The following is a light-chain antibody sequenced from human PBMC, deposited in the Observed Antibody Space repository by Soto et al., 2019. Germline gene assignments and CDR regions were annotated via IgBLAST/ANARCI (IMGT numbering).Light chain of an antibody. CDR2: VES. V-gene: IGKV1-39*01. J-gene: IGKJ2*01. CDR1: QSIGSY. CDR3: KQSLETPYT. Sequence: DIQITQSPSSLSAYARATGATTSPASQSIGSYLNWYQQKPGKAPKLLIYVESNLQSGVPSRFSGSGSATEFTLSISSLQTEDFATYSCKQSLETPYTFGQGTKVDIK.